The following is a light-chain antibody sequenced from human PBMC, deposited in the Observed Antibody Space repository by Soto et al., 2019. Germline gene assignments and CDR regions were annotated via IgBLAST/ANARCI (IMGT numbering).Light chain of an antibody. J-gene: IGLJ1*01. V-gene: IGLV2-14*03. CDR2: HVT. CDR3: CSLTTSHTYV. CDR1: SSDIGHYDY. Sequence: QSALTQPASVSGSPGQSITISCTGTSSDIGHYDYVSWYQQHPGKAPKLMIYHVTYRPSGVSNRYSGSKSGNSDSLTISGLQADGEADYYCCSLTTSHTYVFGSGTKLTVL.